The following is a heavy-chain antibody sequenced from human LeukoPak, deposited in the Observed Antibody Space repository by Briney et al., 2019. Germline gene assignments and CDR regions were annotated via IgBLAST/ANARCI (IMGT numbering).Heavy chain of an antibody. CDR2: ISSSGIT. Sequence: SETLSLTCTVSGGSLSSSNYCWGWIRQPPGKGLEWIGSISSSGITYYNPSLKSRVTISVDTSKSQFSLKLSSVTAADTAVYYCVREYCSGGSCSGLNWFDPWGQGTLVTVSS. CDR1: GGSLSSSNYC. D-gene: IGHD2-15*01. CDR3: VREYCSGGSCSGLNWFDP. J-gene: IGHJ5*02. V-gene: IGHV4-39*07.